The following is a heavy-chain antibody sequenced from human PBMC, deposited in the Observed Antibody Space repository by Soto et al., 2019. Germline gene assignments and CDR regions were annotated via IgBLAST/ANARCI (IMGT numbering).Heavy chain of an antibody. CDR3: VGHHIVATPRGWFDP. CDR2: IYPRDSDT. V-gene: IGHV5-51*01. J-gene: IGHJ5*02. CDR1: ECSIVSLW. D-gene: IGHD5-12*01. Sequence: GEPLKTPYSASECSIVSLWMRRISQMPGKGLEWMGTIYPRDSDTRYSPSFEGQVTISADKTTNTAYLQWSRLKASDTAIYFCVGHHIVATPRGWFDPWGQGTLVTVSS.